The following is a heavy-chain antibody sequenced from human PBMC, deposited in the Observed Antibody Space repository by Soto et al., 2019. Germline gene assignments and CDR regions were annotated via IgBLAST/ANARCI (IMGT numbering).Heavy chain of an antibody. CDR1: VGSSRSDD. D-gene: IGHD2-21*01. Sequence: ATLSNRYPKFVGSSRSDDLGCRRLTPGKGLEWIGYISYRESTNYNPSLRSRVTISVDTSKNQFSLKLSSVTATDTVVYYCARRGNYNGGGVVDSWSQGTLVTVSS. CDR3: ARRGNYNGGGVVDS. J-gene: IGHJ5*01. CDR2: ISYREST. V-gene: IGHV4-59*08.